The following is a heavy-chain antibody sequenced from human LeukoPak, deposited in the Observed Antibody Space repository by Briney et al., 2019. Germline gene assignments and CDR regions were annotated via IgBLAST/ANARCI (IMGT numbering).Heavy chain of an antibody. CDR1: GDSISSGGYY. CDR2: ISYSGST. Sequence: SETLSLTCAVSGDSISSGGYYWSWIRQHPGKGLEWIGYISYSGSTNYNPPLKSRVIISVDTSKNQFSLKLSSVTAADTAVYYCARDTDRYGKFDPWGQGTLVTVSS. J-gene: IGHJ5*02. V-gene: IGHV4-31*11. D-gene: IGHD3-16*01. CDR3: ARDTDRYGKFDP.